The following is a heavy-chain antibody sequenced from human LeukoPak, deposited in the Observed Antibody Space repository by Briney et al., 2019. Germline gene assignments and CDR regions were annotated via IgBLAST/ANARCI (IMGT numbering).Heavy chain of an antibody. V-gene: IGHV4-61*02. CDR3: ARDRYWYFDL. CDR1: GGSISSGSYY. Sequence: SETLSLTCTVSGGSISSGSYYWSWIRQPAGKGLEWIGRIYTSGSTNYNPSLKSRVTMSVDTSKNQFSLKLSSVTAADTAVYYCARDRYWYFDLWGRGTLVTVSS. J-gene: IGHJ2*01. CDR2: IYTSGST.